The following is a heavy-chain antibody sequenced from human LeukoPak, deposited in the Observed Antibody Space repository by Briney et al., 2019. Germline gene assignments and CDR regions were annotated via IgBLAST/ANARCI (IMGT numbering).Heavy chain of an antibody. V-gene: IGHV4-59*01. CDR3: ARVSSGSLSPYYYYGLDV. CDR2: IYHSGST. Sequence: SETLSLTCTVSGGSIGTYYWSWIRQPPGSGLEWIGYIYHSGSTNYNPSLKSRVTMSVDTSKNQFSLELTSVTAADTAVYFCARVSSGSLSPYYYYGLDVWGQGTTVTVSS. D-gene: IGHD1-26*01. CDR1: GGSIGTYY. J-gene: IGHJ6*02.